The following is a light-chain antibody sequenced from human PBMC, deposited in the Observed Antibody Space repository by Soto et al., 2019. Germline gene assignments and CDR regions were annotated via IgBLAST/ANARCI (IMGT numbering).Light chain of an antibody. CDR3: ATWDDSLDGYV. CDR1: SSNIGSNT. CDR2: SHN. V-gene: IGLV1-44*01. Sequence: QSVLTQPPSASGTPGQRVTISCSGSSSNIGSNTVNWYQQLPGTAPKLLIYSHNQRPSGVPDRFSVSKSGTSASLAISGLQSEDEADYYCATWDDSLDGYVFGTGTKVTVI. J-gene: IGLJ1*01.